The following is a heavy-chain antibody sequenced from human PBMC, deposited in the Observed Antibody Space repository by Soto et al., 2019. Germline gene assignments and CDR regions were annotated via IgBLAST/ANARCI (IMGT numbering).Heavy chain of an antibody. Sequence: SATLSLTCTVSGGSISSGGYYWSWIRQHPGKGLEWIGYIYYSGSTYYNPSLKSRVTISVDTSKNQFSLKLSSVTAADTAVYYCARDRDDSSGYGGGIYYYYGMDVWGQGTTVTVSS. CDR3: ARDRDDSSGYGGGIYYYYGMDV. V-gene: IGHV4-31*03. D-gene: IGHD3-22*01. J-gene: IGHJ6*02. CDR1: GGSISSGGYY. CDR2: IYYSGST.